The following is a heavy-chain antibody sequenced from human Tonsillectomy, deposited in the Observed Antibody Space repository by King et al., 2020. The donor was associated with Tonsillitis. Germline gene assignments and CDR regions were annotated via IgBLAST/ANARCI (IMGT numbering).Heavy chain of an antibody. CDR1: VFSFDDYT. CDR2: ITWDGCST. D-gene: IGHD2-21*02. CDR3: AKTSDPIVVVTAPLGY. V-gene: IGHV3-43*01. J-gene: IGHJ4*02. Sequence: QLVESVGVVVQPGWSLRLSCAASVFSFDDYTIHWVRQAPGKGLEWVSLITWDGCSTYFVDSVKCRFSIASDNSKNSLYLQMNSLRTEDTALYYCAKTSDPIVVVTAPLGYWGQGTLVTVSS.